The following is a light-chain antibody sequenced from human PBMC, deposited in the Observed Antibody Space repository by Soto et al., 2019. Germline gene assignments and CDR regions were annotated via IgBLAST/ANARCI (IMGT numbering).Light chain of an antibody. CDR1: PSLSTDY. CDR3: QQYGSSPST. CDR2: GAS. V-gene: IGKV3-20*01. Sequence: DIVLTQSPGTLSLSPGERATLSCWASPSLSTDYLAWYQQKPGQPPRLLIYGASSRATGIPDRFSGSGSGTDFTLTISRLEPEDFAVYYCQQYGSSPSTFGQGTKLEIK. J-gene: IGKJ2*01.